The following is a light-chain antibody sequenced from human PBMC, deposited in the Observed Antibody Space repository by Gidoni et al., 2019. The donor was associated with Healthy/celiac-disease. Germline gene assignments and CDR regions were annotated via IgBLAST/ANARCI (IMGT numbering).Light chain of an antibody. V-gene: IGKV1-39*01. J-gene: IGKJ1*01. CDR2: AAS. CDR3: QQSYSTPWT. CDR1: QSISSY. Sequence: DVQRTECPSSLSASVGDRVTITCRASQSISSYLNWYQQKPGKAPKLLIYAASSLQSGVPSRFSGRGSGTDFTLTISCLQPEDFATYYCQQSYSTPWTFGQGTKVEIK.